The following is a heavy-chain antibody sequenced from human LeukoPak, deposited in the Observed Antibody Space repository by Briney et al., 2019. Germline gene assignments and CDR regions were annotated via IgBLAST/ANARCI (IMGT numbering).Heavy chain of an antibody. Sequence: SETLSLTCTVSGGSISSGGYYWSWIRQHPGKGLEWIGYIYYSGSTYYNPSLKSRVTISVGTSKNQFSLKLSSVTAADTAVYYCARVGITMVRGVITWFDPWGQGTLVTVSS. CDR1: GGSISSGGYY. J-gene: IGHJ5*02. CDR3: ARVGITMVRGVITWFDP. V-gene: IGHV4-31*03. CDR2: IYYSGST. D-gene: IGHD3-10*01.